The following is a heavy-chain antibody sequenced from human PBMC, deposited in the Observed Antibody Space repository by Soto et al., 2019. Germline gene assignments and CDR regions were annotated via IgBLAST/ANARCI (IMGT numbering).Heavy chain of an antibody. Sequence: QVQLVQSGAEVKKPGSSVKVSCKASGGTFSSYTISWVRQAPGQGLEWMGRIIPILGIANYAQKFQGRVTITADKSTSTAYMELSSLRSEETAVYYCARGYCSGGSCFDGGVDYWGQGTLVTVSS. J-gene: IGHJ4*02. D-gene: IGHD2-15*01. V-gene: IGHV1-69*02. CDR1: GGTFSSYT. CDR3: ARGYCSGGSCFDGGVDY. CDR2: IIPILGIA.